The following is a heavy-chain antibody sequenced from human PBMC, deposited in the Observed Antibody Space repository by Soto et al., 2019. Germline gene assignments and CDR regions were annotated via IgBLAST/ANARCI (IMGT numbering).Heavy chain of an antibody. CDR3: AKQESDWNDHFDY. CDR1: GGTFSSYA. J-gene: IGHJ4*02. V-gene: IGHV1-69*13. Sequence: SVKVSCKASGGTFSSYAISWVRQAPGQGLEWMGGIIPIFGTANYAQKFQGRVTITADESTSTAYMELSSLRAEDTAVFYRAKQESDWNDHFDYWGQGTLVTVSS. D-gene: IGHD1-1*01. CDR2: IIPIFGTA.